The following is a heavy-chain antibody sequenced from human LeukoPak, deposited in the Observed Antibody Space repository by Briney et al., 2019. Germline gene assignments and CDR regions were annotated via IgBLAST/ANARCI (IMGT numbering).Heavy chain of an antibody. CDR1: GYSFTSYW. J-gene: IGHJ3*02. CDR2: IYPGDSDT. Sequence: GESLKISCKGSGYSFTSYWIGWVRQMPGKGLEWMGIIYPGDSDTRYSPSFQGQVTISADKSISTAYLQWSSLKASDTAMYYCARLFPAIVVVPAATFDIWGQGTMVTVSS. V-gene: IGHV5-51*01. D-gene: IGHD2-2*01. CDR3: ARLFPAIVVVPAATFDI.